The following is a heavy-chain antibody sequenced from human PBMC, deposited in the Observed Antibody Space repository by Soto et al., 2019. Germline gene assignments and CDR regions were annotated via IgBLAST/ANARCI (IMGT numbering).Heavy chain of an antibody. J-gene: IGHJ6*02. Sequence: QVQLVQSGAEVKRPGASVKVSCKASGYTFTDYYMHWVRQAPGQGLEWMGWINPNTGGTSYAQGFQGRVTMTRDTSISTAYMDLSRLRSDDTATYYCARGGRDSYDHKNYYSWVYNGMDVWGQGTTVTVSS. V-gene: IGHV1-2*02. CDR2: INPNTGGT. CDR1: GYTFTDYY. CDR3: ARGGRDSYDHKNYYSWVYNGMDV. D-gene: IGHD3-22*01.